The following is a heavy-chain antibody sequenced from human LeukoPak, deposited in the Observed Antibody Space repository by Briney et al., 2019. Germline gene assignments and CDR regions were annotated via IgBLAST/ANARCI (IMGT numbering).Heavy chain of an antibody. Sequence: KPSETLSLTCTVSGGSISSYYWSWIRQPPGKGLEWIGYIYYSGSTNYNPSLKSRVTISVDTSKNQFSLKLSSVTAADTAVYYCARVITIFGVAYYFDYWGQGTLVTVSS. CDR1: GGSISSYY. V-gene: IGHV4-59*01. J-gene: IGHJ4*02. CDR3: ARVITIFGVAYYFDY. D-gene: IGHD3-3*01. CDR2: IYYSGST.